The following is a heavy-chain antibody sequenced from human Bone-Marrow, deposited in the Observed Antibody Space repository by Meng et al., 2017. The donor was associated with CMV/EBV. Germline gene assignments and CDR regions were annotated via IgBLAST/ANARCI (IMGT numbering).Heavy chain of an antibody. Sequence: QVQFEQSGAEVKKPGASVKVSCKASGYTFPNYAIHWMRQAPGQRLEWMGLINPATSNAKYSQTFQGRVTITRDTSTTTAYMELSGLRSEDTAIYYCARGPYSSGWYGLVDYWGQGTLVTVSS. CDR1: GYTFPNYA. J-gene: IGHJ4*02. CDR2: INPATSNA. D-gene: IGHD6-19*01. CDR3: ARGPYSSGWYGLVDY. V-gene: IGHV1-3*01.